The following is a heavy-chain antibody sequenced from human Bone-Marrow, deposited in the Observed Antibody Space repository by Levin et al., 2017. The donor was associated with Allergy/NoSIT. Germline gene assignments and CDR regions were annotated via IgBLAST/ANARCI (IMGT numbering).Heavy chain of an antibody. CDR3: TRRGIYSAHASETDK. Sequence: SQTLSLTCIVSGGSIRGSSFYWGWVRQPPGKGLEWVGSVYYSGGTYSNPSLKGRVTVSVDSFRNEFSLRLTSVTAAASAVYYCTRRGIYSAHASETDKWGQGTRVTVSS. CDR1: GGSIRGSSFY. D-gene: IGHD2/OR15-2a*01. V-gene: IGHV4-39*01. CDR2: VYYSGGT. J-gene: IGHJ1*01.